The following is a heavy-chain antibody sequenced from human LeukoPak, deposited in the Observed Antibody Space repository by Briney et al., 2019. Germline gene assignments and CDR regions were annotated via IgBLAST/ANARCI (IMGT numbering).Heavy chain of an antibody. D-gene: IGHD4-11*01. CDR1: GFTFGDYA. J-gene: IGHJ4*02. CDR3: TSEFPHDYSNYDGY. V-gene: IGHV3-49*03. Sequence: GGSLRLSCTASGFTFGDYAMSWFRQAPGKGLEWVGFIRSKAYGGTTEYAASVKGRFTISRDDSKSIAYLQMNSLKTEDTAVYYCTSEFPHDYSNYDGYWGQGTLVTVSS. CDR2: IRSKAYGGTT.